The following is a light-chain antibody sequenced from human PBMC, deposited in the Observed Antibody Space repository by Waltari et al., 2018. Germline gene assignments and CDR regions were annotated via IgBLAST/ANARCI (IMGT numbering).Light chain of an antibody. CDR2: AVS. Sequence: DIQMTQSHSSLSASVGDPFTLTCRASQDISTHLNWFQQKPGKVPKLLIYAVSSLQSGVPSRFSGSGSGAEFTLTINNLQPEDFATYYCLQHYTYPYSFGQGTKVDIK. V-gene: IGKV1-17*02. CDR1: QDISTH. CDR3: LQHYTYPYS. J-gene: IGKJ2*03.